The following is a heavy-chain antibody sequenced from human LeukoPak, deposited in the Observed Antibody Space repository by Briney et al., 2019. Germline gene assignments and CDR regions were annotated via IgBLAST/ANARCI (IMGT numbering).Heavy chain of an antibody. D-gene: IGHD1-14*01. V-gene: IGHV3-7*04. CDR1: GFTFSSYW. J-gene: IGHJ4*02. Sequence: GGSLRLSCAASGFTFSSYWVSWVRQAPGKGLEWVANITQNGSEKYYVDSVKGRFTISRDNAKNSLYLQMNSLRAEDTAVYYCARDRNYFDYWGQGTLVTVSS. CDR3: ARDRNYFDY. CDR2: ITQNGSEK.